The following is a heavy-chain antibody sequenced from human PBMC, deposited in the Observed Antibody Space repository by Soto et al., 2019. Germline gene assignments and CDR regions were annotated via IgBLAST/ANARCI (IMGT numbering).Heavy chain of an antibody. J-gene: IGHJ3*02. CDR1: GFTFSSYS. V-gene: IGHV3-21*01. CDR3: ASHVDGYNDAFDI. CDR2: ISSSSSYI. Sequence: GGSLRLSCAASGFTFSSYSMNWVRQAPGKGLEWVSSISSSSSYIYYADSVKGRFTISRDNAKNSLYLQMNSLRAEDTAVYYCASHVDGYNDAFDIWGQGTMVTVSS. D-gene: IGHD5-12*01.